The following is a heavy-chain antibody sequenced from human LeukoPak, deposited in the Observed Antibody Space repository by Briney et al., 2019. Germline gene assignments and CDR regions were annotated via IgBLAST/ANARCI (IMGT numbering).Heavy chain of an antibody. V-gene: IGHV4-34*01. CDR2: INHSGST. Sequence: SETLSLTCAVYGGAFSDYSWSWIRQPPGKGLEWIGEINHSGSTNYNPSLKSRVTISVDTSKNQFSLKLTSVTAADTAVYYCARGHTPPSAFDVWGQGTLVTVSS. J-gene: IGHJ3*01. CDR1: GGAFSDYS. CDR3: ARGHTPPSAFDV.